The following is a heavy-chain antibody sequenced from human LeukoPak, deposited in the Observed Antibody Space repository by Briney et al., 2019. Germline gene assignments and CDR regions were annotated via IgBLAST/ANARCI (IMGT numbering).Heavy chain of an antibody. CDR3: ARDTDRYSGSSSEGDP. CDR2: ISSSSSYI. CDR1: GFTFSSYS. D-gene: IGHD1-26*01. V-gene: IGHV3-21*01. Sequence: GGSLRLSCAASGFTFSSYSMNWVRQAPGKGLEWVSSISSSSSYIYYADSVKGRFTISRDNAKNSLYPQMNSLRAEDTAVYYCARDTDRYSGSSSEGDPWGQGTLVTVSS. J-gene: IGHJ5*02.